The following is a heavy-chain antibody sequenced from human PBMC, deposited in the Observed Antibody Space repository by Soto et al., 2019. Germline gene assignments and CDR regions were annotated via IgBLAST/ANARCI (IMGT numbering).Heavy chain of an antibody. V-gene: IGHV3-73*01. CDR3: TRQWLLWGPFDY. CDR1: GFTFSDST. D-gene: IGHD3-3*01. J-gene: IGHJ4*02. Sequence: DVQLVESGGGLVQPGGSLKLSCVVSGFTFSDSTIHWVRQASGKGLEWVGRIRSKANAYATVEAASVRGRFTISRDDSMNTAHLQMNSLKTEDTAVYFCTRQWLLWGPFDYWGQGAPVTVSS. CDR2: IRSKANAYAT.